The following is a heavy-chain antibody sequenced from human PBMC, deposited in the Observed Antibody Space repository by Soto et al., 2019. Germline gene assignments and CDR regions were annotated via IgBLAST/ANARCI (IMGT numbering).Heavy chain of an antibody. Sequence: SVKVSCKASGGTFSTYAISWVRQAPGQGLEWMGGIIPIFATPSYAQKFQGRVTITADKSTSTAYMELSSLRSEDTAVYYCARDALYDSSGYYYFDYWGQGTLVTVSS. CDR2: IIPIFATP. J-gene: IGHJ4*02. CDR3: ARDALYDSSGYYYFDY. V-gene: IGHV1-69*06. D-gene: IGHD3-22*01. CDR1: GGTFSTYA.